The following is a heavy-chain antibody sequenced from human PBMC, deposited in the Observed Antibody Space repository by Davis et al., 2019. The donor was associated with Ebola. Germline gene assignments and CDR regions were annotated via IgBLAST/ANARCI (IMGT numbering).Heavy chain of an antibody. CDR1: GDSISSSY. V-gene: IGHV4-59*08. J-gene: IGHJ6*02. Sequence: MPSETLSLTCTVSGDSISSSYWSWFRQPPGKGLEWVGYISYSGSSNHNPSLKSRVTMSVDPSKKQVSLKVRSVTAADTAVYYCARGNYGDYIVLYYYNMDVWGQGTTVTVSS. CDR2: ISYSGSS. CDR3: ARGNYGDYIVLYYYNMDV. D-gene: IGHD4-17*01.